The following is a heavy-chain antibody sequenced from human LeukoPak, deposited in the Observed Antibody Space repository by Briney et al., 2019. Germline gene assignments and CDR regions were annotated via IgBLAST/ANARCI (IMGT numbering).Heavy chain of an antibody. J-gene: IGHJ4*02. CDR3: ARDMELGYSSGWYENY. CDR2: INPNSGGT. CDR1: GYTFTGYY. D-gene: IGHD6-19*01. Sequence: GASVKVSCKASGYTFTGYYMHWVRQAPGQGLGWMGWINPNSGGTNYAQKFQGRVTMTRDTSISTAYMELSRLRSDDTAVYYCARDMELGYSSGWYENYWGQGTLVTVSS. V-gene: IGHV1-2*02.